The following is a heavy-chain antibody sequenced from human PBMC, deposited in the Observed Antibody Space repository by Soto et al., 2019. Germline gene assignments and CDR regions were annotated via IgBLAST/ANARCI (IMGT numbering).Heavy chain of an antibody. Sequence: ASVKVSCKASGYTFTSYGISWVRQAPGQGLEWMGWISAYNGNTNYAQKLQGRVTMTTDTSTSTAYMELRSLRSDDTAVYYCARSPRGPIAAPPDLVYYYYYMDVWGKGTTVTVSS. CDR3: ARSPRGPIAAPPDLVYYYYYMDV. D-gene: IGHD6-6*01. V-gene: IGHV1-18*01. CDR1: GYTFTSYG. J-gene: IGHJ6*03. CDR2: ISAYNGNT.